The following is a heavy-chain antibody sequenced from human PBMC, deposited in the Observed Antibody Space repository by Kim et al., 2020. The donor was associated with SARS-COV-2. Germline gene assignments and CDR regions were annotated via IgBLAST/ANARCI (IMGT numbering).Heavy chain of an antibody. J-gene: IGHJ5*01. Sequence: SETLSLTCTVSNDSIYTRNWWSWVRQPPGKGLEWIGEIFYSGATTYSPSLKSRPIISVEKSKNQFYLRLNSVTAADTAVYYCARRSTIGFDFWGQGVLVTVSA. CDR2: IFYSGAT. CDR1: NDSIYTRNW. CDR3: ARRSTIGFDF. D-gene: IGHD1-1*01. V-gene: IGHV4-4*02.